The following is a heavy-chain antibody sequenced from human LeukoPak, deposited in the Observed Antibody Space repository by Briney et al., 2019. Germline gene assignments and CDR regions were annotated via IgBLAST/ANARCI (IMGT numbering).Heavy chain of an antibody. V-gene: IGHV4-4*02. D-gene: IGHD3-3*01. J-gene: IGHJ4*02. CDR3: AREGGFYRPLDY. CDR2: VHLDGRT. CDR1: GGSVINTNW. Sequence: SETLSLTCGVSGGSVINTNWWTWARQPPGKGLEWIGEVHLDGRTNYNPSLESRLTMSVDVSENQVSLKLTSVTAADTAVYYCAREGGFYRPLDYSGQGTLVTVSS.